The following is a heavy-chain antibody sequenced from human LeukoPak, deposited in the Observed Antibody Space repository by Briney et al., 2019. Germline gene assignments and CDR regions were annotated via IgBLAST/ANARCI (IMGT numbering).Heavy chain of an antibody. V-gene: IGHV5-51*01. Sequence: GEALKISCKGSGYSFTSYWSGWVREMAGKGLGWRGIIYPGDSDTRFSPSFQGQVTISADKSISTAYLQWSSLKASDTAMYYCARLDAGGQQLGPLGYWGQGTLVTVSS. CDR2: IYPGDSDT. CDR1: GYSFTSYW. D-gene: IGHD6-13*01. J-gene: IGHJ4*02. CDR3: ARLDAGGQQLGPLGY.